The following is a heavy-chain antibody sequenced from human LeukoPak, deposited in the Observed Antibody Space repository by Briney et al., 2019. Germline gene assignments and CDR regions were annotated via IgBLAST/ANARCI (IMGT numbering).Heavy chain of an antibody. CDR2: IYSGDRT. J-gene: IGHJ3*02. CDR1: GLIVSSNY. D-gene: IGHD6-19*01. V-gene: IGHV3-66*01. Sequence: WGSLSLSCVASGLIVSSNYMGWVRQAPGKGLEWVSLIYSGDRTYYADSVKGRFTISRDNAKNSLYLQMNSLRAEDTAVYYCARDKDSSGLNDAFDIWGQGTMVTVSS. CDR3: ARDKDSSGLNDAFDI.